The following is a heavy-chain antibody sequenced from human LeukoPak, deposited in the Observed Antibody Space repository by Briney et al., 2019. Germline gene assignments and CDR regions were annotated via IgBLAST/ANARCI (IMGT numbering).Heavy chain of an antibody. CDR1: GFPFSVYG. J-gene: IGHJ4*02. V-gene: IGHV3-23*01. D-gene: IGHD1-1*01. CDR2: IVGSGGST. CDR3: AKSRSGSANWALQIFDN. Sequence: GGSLRLSCAASGFPFSVYGMSWVRQAPGKGLEWVAGIVGSGGSTYYADSVKGRFTISRDNSKNSLFVQMNSLRAEDTAVYFCAKSRSGSANWALQIFDNWGQGTLVTVSS.